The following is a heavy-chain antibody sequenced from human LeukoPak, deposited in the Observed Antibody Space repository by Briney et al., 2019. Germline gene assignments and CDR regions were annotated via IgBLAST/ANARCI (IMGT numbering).Heavy chain of an antibody. V-gene: IGHV4-4*07. CDR1: GGSISSYY. CDR2: IYTSGST. D-gene: IGHD4-23*01. Sequence: SETLSLTCTVSGGSISSYYWSWIRQPAGKGLEWIGRIYTSGSTNYNPSLKSRVTISVDTSKNQFSLKLSSVTAADTAVYYCAREDDYGGMGNYYYYMDVWGKGTTVTVSS. J-gene: IGHJ6*03. CDR3: AREDDYGGMGNYYYYMDV.